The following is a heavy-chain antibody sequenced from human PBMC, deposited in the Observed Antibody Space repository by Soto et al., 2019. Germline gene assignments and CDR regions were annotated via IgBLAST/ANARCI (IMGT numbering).Heavy chain of an antibody. V-gene: IGHV3-15*07. D-gene: IGHD3-22*01. CDR2: IKSKTAGGTT. CDR3: TTELRITMIVVVITTYAFDI. Sequence: EVQLVESGGGLVKPGGSLRLSCAASGFTFSNAWMNWVRQAPWKGLEWVGRIKSKTAGGTTDYAAPVKGRFTISRDDSKNTLYLQMNSLKTEDTAVYYCTTELRITMIVVVITTYAFDIWGQGTMVTVSS. J-gene: IGHJ3*02. CDR1: GFTFSNAW.